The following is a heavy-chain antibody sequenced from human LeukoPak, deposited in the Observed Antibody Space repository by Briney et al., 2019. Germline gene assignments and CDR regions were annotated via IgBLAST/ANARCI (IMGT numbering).Heavy chain of an antibody. CDR3: ARDLGQYYGTSDNWFDP. D-gene: IGHD3-10*01. J-gene: IGHJ5*02. V-gene: IGHV3-30*02. CDR1: GFTFSSYG. Sequence: GGSLRLSCAASGFTFSSYGMHWVRQAPGKGLEWVAFIRYDGSNKYYADSVKGRFTISRDNAKNTLNLQMNSLRAEDTAVYYCARDLGQYYGTSDNWFDPWGQGTLVTVSS. CDR2: IRYDGSNK.